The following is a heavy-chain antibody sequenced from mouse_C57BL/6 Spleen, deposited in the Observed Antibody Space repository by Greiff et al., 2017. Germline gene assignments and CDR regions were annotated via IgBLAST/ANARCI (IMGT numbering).Heavy chain of an antibody. CDR3: ARSGGYSTYYAMDY. CDR1: GYAFSSYW. V-gene: IGHV1-80*01. Sequence: QVQLQQSGAELVKPGASVKISCKASGYAFSSYWMNWVKQRPGKGLEWIGQIYPGDGDTNYNGKFKGKATLTADKSSSTAYMQLSSLTSDDSAVYFCARSGGYSTYYAMDYWGQGTSVTVSS. CDR2: IYPGDGDT. J-gene: IGHJ4*01. D-gene: IGHD2-5*01.